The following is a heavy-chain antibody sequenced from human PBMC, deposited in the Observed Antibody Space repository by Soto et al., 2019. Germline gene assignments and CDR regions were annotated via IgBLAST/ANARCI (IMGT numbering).Heavy chain of an antibody. J-gene: IGHJ4*02. V-gene: IGHV3-30*03. CDR1: GFTVSSYG. CDR3: TGEVASGY. D-gene: IGHD2-8*02. CDR2: ISRDGRTT. Sequence: QVQLEESGGGVVQPGRSLRLSCAVSGFTVSSYGMHWVRQAPGKGLEWVAVISRDGRTTFYADSVKGRFTISKDNSRNTLFLEMNSLRDDDMAVYYCTGEVASGYWGQGTRVTVSS.